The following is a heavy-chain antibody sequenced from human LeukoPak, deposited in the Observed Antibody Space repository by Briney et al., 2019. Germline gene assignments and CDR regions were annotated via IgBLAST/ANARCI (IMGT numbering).Heavy chain of an antibody. J-gene: IGHJ1*01. Sequence: NPSETLSLTCTVSGGSISSYYWSWIRQPAGKGLEWIGRIYTSGSTNYNPSLKSRVTMSVDTSKNQFSLKLSSVTAADTAVYYCAREEEDCSGGSCYDLYFQHWGQGTLVTVSS. CDR1: GGSISSYY. V-gene: IGHV4-4*07. CDR3: AREEEDCSGGSCYDLYFQH. CDR2: IYTSGST. D-gene: IGHD2-15*01.